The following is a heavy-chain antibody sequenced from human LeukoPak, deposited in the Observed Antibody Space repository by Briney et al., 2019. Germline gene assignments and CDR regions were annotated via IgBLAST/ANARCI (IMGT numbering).Heavy chain of an antibody. J-gene: IGHJ4*02. V-gene: IGHV3-74*03. CDR3: PRSGYYNGYAY. CDR1: GFTFSGHW. Sequence: GGSVRLSCVATGFTFSGHWMHWVRQVPGKGLVAVERIAPDGSATTYADSVKGRFTISRDNAKNTLYLEMNSLTAEDTALYYCPRSGYYNGYAYWGQGTLVTVSS. D-gene: IGHD3-10*01. CDR2: IAPDGSAT.